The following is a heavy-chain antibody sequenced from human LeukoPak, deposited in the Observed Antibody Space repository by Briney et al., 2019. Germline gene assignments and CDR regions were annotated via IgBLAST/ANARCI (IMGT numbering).Heavy chain of an antibody. CDR1: GFTFSSYA. CDR3: ARDPDCSSTSCYADWYFDL. D-gene: IGHD2-2*01. Sequence: GGSLRLSCAASGFTFSSYAMHWVRQAPGKGLEWVAVISYDGSNKYYADSVKGRFTISRDNSKNTLYLQMNSLRAEDTAVYYCARDPDCSSTSCYADWYFDLWGRGTLVTVSS. J-gene: IGHJ2*01. V-gene: IGHV3-30*04. CDR2: ISYDGSNK.